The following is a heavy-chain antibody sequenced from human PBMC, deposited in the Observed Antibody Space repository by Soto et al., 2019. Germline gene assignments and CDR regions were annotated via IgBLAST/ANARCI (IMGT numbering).Heavy chain of an antibody. CDR3: ARDTIFGVVIQNYYGMDV. V-gene: IGHV1-69*13. CDR1: GGTLSSYA. D-gene: IGHD3-3*01. J-gene: IGHJ6*02. Sequence: GASVKVSCKASGGTLSSYAISWVRQAPGQGLEWMGGIIPIFGTANYAQKFQGRVTITADESTSTAYMELSSLRSEDTAVYYCARDTIFGVVIQNYYGMDVWGQGTTVTVSS. CDR2: IIPIFGTA.